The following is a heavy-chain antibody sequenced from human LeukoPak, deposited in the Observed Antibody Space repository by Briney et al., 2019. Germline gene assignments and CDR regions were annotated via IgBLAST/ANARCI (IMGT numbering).Heavy chain of an antibody. J-gene: IGHJ5*02. CDR1: GYTFTSYG. V-gene: IGHV1-18*01. Sequence: ASVKVSCKASGYTFTSYGISWVRQAPGQGLEWMGWISAYNGNTNYAQKLQGRVTMTTDTSTSTAYMELRSLRSDDTAVYYCAREMGYCGGDCYPADPWGQGTLVTVSP. D-gene: IGHD2-21*01. CDR2: ISAYNGNT. CDR3: AREMGYCGGDCYPADP.